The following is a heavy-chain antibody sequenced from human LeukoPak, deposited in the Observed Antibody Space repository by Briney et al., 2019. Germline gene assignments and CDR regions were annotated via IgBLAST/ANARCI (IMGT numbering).Heavy chain of an antibody. CDR2: INPNSGGT. D-gene: IGHD3-22*01. V-gene: IGHV1-2*02. CDR1: GYTFTGYY. J-gene: IGHJ6*02. CDR3: ARDFVQFQIVVALGGMDV. Sequence: GASVKVSFKASGYTFTGYYMHWVRQAPGQGLEWMGWINPNSGGTNYAQKFQGRVTMTRDTSISTAYMELSRLRSDDTAVYYCARDFVQFQIVVALGGMDVWGQGTTVTVSS.